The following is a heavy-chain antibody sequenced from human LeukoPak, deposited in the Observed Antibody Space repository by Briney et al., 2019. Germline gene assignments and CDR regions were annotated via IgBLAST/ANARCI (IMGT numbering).Heavy chain of an antibody. J-gene: IGHJ4*02. Sequence: SETLSLTCTVSGYPISNHYWNWIRQPPGKGLEGIGYIYYSGSTNYNPSLKSRVTISVDTSKNQFSLKLSSMTAADTAVDYCSRLALIGSSWYYFDYWGQGTLVTVSS. CDR1: GYPISNHY. CDR2: IYYSGST. CDR3: SRLALIGSSWYYFDY. D-gene: IGHD6-13*01. V-gene: IGHV4-59*08.